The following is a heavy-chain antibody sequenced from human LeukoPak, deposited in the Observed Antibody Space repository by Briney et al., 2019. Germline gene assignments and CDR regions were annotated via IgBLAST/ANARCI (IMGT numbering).Heavy chain of an antibody. CDR2: IYYSGST. CDR1: GGSISSSSYY. Sequence: PSETQSLTCTVSGGSISSSSYYWGWIRQPPGKGLEWIGRIYYSGSTYYNPSLKSRVTISVDTSKNQFSLKLSSVTAADTAVYYCARHESGSGWYTGGAFDIWGQGTMVTVSS. CDR3: ARHESGSGWYTGGAFDI. D-gene: IGHD6-19*01. V-gene: IGHV4-39*01. J-gene: IGHJ3*02.